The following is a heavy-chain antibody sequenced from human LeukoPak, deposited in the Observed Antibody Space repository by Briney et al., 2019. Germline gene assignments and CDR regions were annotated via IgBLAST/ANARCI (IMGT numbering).Heavy chain of an antibody. V-gene: IGHV1-8*01. CDR2: MNPNSGNT. CDR1: GYTFTSYD. CDR3: ARLYDFWSGYFRYYGMDV. D-gene: IGHD3-3*01. Sequence: ASVKVSCKASGYTFTSYDINWVRQATGQELEGMGWMNPNSGNTGYAQKFQGRVTMTRNTSISTAYMELSSLRSEDTAVYYCARLYDFWSGYFRYYGMDVWGQGTTVTVSS. J-gene: IGHJ6*02.